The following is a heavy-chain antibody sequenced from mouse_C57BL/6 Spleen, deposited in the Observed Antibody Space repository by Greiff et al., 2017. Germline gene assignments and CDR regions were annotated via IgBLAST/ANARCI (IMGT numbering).Heavy chain of an antibody. J-gene: IGHJ3*02. V-gene: IGHV3-6*01. CDR2: ISYDGSN. D-gene: IGHD3-3*01. CDR3: ARRDR. Sequence: VQLKESGPGLVKPSQSLSLTCSVTGYSITSGYYWNWIRQFPGNKLEWMGYISYDGSNNYNPSLKNRISITRDTSKNQFFLKLNSVTTEDTATYYCARRDRWGQGTLVTVSA. CDR1: GYSITSGYY.